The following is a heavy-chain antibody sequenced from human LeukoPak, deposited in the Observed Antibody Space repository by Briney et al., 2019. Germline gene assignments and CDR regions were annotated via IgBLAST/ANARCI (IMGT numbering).Heavy chain of an antibody. J-gene: IGHJ4*02. CDR3: AREYYYDSSGSPGVDY. D-gene: IGHD3-22*01. V-gene: IGHV4-61*02. CDR1: GDSISSGSYY. Sequence: SETLSLTCTVSGDSISSGSYYWSWIRQPAGKGLEWIGRIYTSGSTNYNPSLKSRVTISVDTSKNQFSLKLSSVTAADTAVYYCAREYYYDSSGSPGVDYWGQGTLVTVSS. CDR2: IYTSGST.